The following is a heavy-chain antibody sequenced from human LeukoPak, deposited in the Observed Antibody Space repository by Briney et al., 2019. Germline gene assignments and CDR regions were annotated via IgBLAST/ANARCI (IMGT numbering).Heavy chain of an antibody. CDR1: GYSFPNYW. V-gene: IGHV5-51*01. D-gene: IGHD2-2*02. J-gene: IGHJ5*02. CDR3: ARGPYAYTSSATLGSYNWFDP. Sequence: GESLKISCKGSGYSFPNYWIGWVRQMPGKGLERMGIIYPGDSHTRYSPSFQDQVTISVDKSISTAYLQWSSLKASYTAMYYCARGPYAYTSSATLGSYNWFDPWGQGSLVTVSS. CDR2: IYPGDSHT.